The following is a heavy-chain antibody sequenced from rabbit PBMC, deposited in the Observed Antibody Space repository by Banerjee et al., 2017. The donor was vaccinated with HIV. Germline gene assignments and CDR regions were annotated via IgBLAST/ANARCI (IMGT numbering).Heavy chain of an antibody. CDR2: IFHDYGST. Sequence: QEQLVESGGSLVTLGGSLKLSCKASGIDFSNYGISWVRQAPGKGLEWIAYIFHDYGSTRYAHWVNSRFSISLDNAQNPVFLQMTSLTAADTATYFCARDDDDGSGFAFNLRGPNTLVPVS. CDR1: GIDFSNYG. V-gene: IGHV1S47*01. D-gene: IGHD8-1*01. J-gene: IGHJ4*01. CDR3: ARDDDDGSGFAFNL.